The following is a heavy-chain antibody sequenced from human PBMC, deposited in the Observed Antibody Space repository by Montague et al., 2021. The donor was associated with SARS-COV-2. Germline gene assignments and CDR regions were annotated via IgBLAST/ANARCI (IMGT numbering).Heavy chain of an antibody. J-gene: IGHJ3*02. V-gene: IGHV4-59*11. CDR2: IYNSGST. D-gene: IGHD6-13*01. Sequence: SETLSLTCTVSGXSISRHSWAWIRQPPGKGLEWIGYIYNSGSTNYKPSXRGRVTISVDTSKNQFSLKLSSVAAAATAVYYCARVGRGSSWYEVAFDIWGQGTMVTVSS. CDR3: ARVGRGSSWYEVAFDI. CDR1: GXSISRHS.